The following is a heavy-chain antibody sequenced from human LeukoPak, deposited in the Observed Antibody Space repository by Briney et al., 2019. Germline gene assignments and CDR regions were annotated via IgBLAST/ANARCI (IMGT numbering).Heavy chain of an antibody. J-gene: IGHJ6*02. CDR2: ISGSGGST. CDR1: GFTFSSYA. V-gene: IGHV3-23*01. CDR3: AKEPPDYCSGGSCYVYYGMDV. D-gene: IGHD2-15*01. Sequence: GGSLRLSCAASGFTFSSYAMSWVRQAPGQGLEWVSAISGSGGSTYYADSAKGRFTISRDNSKNTLYLQMNSLRAEDTAVYYCAKEPPDYCSGGSCYVYYGMDVWGQGTTVTVSS.